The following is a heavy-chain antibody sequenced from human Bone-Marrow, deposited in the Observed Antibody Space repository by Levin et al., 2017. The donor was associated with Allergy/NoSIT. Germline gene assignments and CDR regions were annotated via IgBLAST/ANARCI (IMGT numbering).Heavy chain of an antibody. V-gene: IGHV3-30*04. CDR1: GFTFSNHA. J-gene: IGHJ6*02. D-gene: IGHD3-22*01. CDR3: ARAKSGYESGGVYYYAMDV. Sequence: GESLKISCEVSGFTFSNHAMDWVRQAPGKGLEWVAVISFDGSNKYYADSVKGRFTISRDNSKNTLDLLLNSLRAEDTAVYYCARAKSGYESGGVYYYAMDVWGQGTTVTVSS. CDR2: ISFDGSNK.